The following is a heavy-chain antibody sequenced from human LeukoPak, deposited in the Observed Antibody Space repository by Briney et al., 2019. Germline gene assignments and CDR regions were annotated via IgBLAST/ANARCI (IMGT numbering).Heavy chain of an antibody. CDR2: ISDDGRYI. CDR3: ATDFNWAWIY. CDR1: GFTFTSYA. D-gene: IGHD7-27*01. J-gene: IGHJ4*02. Sequence: PGGSLRLSCAASGFTFTSYAMNWLRQAPGKGPEWISSISDDGRYIYYADSVKGRFTISRDDANNSVSLQMNNLRSEDTAIYYCATDFNWAWIYWGQGTLVTVSS. V-gene: IGHV3-21*01.